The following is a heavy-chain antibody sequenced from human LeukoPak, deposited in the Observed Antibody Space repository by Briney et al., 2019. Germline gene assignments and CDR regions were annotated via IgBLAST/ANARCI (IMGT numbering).Heavy chain of an antibody. Sequence: GGSLRLSCAASGFTFSSYAMSWVRQAPGKGLEWVANIKQDGSEKYYVDSVKGRFTISRDNAKNSLYLQMNSLRAEDTAVYYCARETTMVRGVIGLDYWGQGTLVTVSS. CDR2: IKQDGSEK. CDR3: ARETTMVRGVIGLDY. V-gene: IGHV3-7*01. D-gene: IGHD3-10*01. J-gene: IGHJ4*02. CDR1: GFTFSSYA.